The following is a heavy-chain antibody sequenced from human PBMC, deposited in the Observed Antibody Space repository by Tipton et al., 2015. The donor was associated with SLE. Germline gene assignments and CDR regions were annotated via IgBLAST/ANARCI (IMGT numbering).Heavy chain of an antibody. CDR1: GGSISSYH. J-gene: IGHJ2*01. CDR3: AAHHLGIYWYFDL. Sequence: LSLTCTVSGGSISSYHWGWIRQPAGKGLEWIGRIYTSGSTNYNPSLQSRVTLSADTSKNQISLKLSSVTAADTAVYYCAAHHLGIYWYFDLWGRGTLVTVSS. CDR2: IYTSGST. D-gene: IGHD7-27*01. V-gene: IGHV4-4*07.